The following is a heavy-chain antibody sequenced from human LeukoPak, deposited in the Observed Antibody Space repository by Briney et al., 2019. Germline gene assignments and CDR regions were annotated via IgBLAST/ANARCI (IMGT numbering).Heavy chain of an antibody. CDR1: GGPIRGFY. V-gene: IGHV4-59*10. J-gene: IGHJ6*03. D-gene: IGHD2-21*02. Sequence: SETLSLTCDVSGGPIRGFYWTWIRQPVGKEPEWIGRIYSSGSSNYNPSLKGRLTLSVDMSKSQLSLKLGSVTAADTAVYYCARAALVTTSGYFYYYMDVWGTGTTVSVSS. CDR2: IYSSGSS. CDR3: ARAALVTTSGYFYYYMDV.